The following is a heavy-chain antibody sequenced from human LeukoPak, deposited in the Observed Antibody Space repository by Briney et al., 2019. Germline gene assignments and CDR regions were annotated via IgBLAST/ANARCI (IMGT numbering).Heavy chain of an antibody. V-gene: IGHV5-10-1*01. CDR2: IDPSDSYT. Sequence: GESLKTSCKGTGYTFTNYWITWVRQMPGKGLEWMGKIDPSDSYTNYSPSFQGHVTISADKSISTAYLQWSSLKASDTAMYYCARRTGFLFGMDVWGQGTPVTVSS. J-gene: IGHJ6*02. CDR1: GYTFTNYW. CDR3: ARRTGFLFGMDV. D-gene: IGHD6-19*01.